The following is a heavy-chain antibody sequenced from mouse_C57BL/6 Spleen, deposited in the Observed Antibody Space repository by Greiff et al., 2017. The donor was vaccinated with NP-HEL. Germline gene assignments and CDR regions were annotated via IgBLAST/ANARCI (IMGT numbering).Heavy chain of an antibody. V-gene: IGHV1-59*01. CDR2: IDPSDSYT. J-gene: IGHJ2*01. D-gene: IGHD2-1*01. CDR1: GYTFTSYW. CDR3: ARSYGNFDY. Sequence: QVQLQQPGAELVRPGTSVKLSCKASGYTFTSYWMHWVKQRPGQGLEWIGVIDPSDSYTNYNQKFKGKATLTVDTSDSTAYMQLSSLTSKDSAVYYSARSYGNFDYWGKGTTLTVSS.